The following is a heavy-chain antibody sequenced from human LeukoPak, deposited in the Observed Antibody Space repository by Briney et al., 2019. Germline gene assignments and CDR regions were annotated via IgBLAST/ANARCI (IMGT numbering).Heavy chain of an antibody. CDR3: ARASGSPDY. J-gene: IGHJ4*02. V-gene: IGHV1-8*02. CDR2: MNPNSGNT. Sequence: GASVKVSCKASGGTFSSYAISWVRQATGQGLEWMGWMNPNSGNTGYAQKFQGRITMTRNTSISTAYMELSSLRSEDTAVYYCARASGSPDYWGQGTLVTVSS. D-gene: IGHD1-26*01. CDR1: GGTFSSYA.